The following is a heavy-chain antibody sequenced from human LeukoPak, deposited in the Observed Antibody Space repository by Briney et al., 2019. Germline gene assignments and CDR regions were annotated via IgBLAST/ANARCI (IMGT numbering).Heavy chain of an antibody. J-gene: IGHJ4*02. CDR1: GFTFSSYA. Sequence: PGRSLRLSCAASGFTFSSYAMHWVRQAPGKGLEWVAVISYDGSNKYYADSVKGRFTISRDNSKNTLYLQMNSLRAEDTAVYYCARVRAEVGYCSSTSCYALDYRGQGTLVTVSS. V-gene: IGHV3-30*04. CDR3: ARVRAEVGYCSSTSCYALDY. CDR2: ISYDGSNK. D-gene: IGHD2-2*01.